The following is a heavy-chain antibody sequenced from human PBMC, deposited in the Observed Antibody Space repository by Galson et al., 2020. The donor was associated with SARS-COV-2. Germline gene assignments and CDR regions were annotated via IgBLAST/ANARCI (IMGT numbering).Heavy chain of an antibody. J-gene: IGHJ6*02. D-gene: IGHD1-26*01. Sequence: ASVTVSCKASGYTFTSYYMHWVRQAPGQGLEWMGIIKPSGGSPSYAQKFQGRVTMTRDTSTSTVYMELSSLRSEDTAVYYCARARMDKYSGSYSSYYYYYGMDVWGQGTTVTVSS. CDR3: ARARMDKYSGSYSSYYYYYGMDV. V-gene: IGHV1-46*03. CDR2: IKPSGGSP. CDR1: GYTFTSYY.